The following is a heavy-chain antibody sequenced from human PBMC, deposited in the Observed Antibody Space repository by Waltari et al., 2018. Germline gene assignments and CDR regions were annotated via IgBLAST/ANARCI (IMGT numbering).Heavy chain of an antibody. J-gene: IGHJ4*02. D-gene: IGHD4-4*01. Sequence: EVRLVQSGAEVKKPGESLRISCTASGYRFSSFWIGWVRQRPGRGLAWMGIIHPIDSDTRYGPSFQGQVTLSVDESISTADLQWDSLQASDTAVYFCVRPLYSSDQDFWSQGTLVTVSS. CDR2: IHPIDSDT. V-gene: IGHV5-51*01. CDR3: VRPLYSSDQDF. CDR1: GYRFSSFW.